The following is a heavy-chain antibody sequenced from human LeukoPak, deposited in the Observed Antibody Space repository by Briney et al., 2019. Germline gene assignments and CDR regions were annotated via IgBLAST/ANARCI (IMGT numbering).Heavy chain of an antibody. V-gene: IGHV4-39*01. CDR3: AKAYCSSASCAKLGYFDF. J-gene: IGHJ4*02. CDR1: GGSISSSNYY. CDR2: IYYSGTT. D-gene: IGHD2-2*01. Sequence: PSETLSLTCTVSGGSISSSNYYWGWIRQPPGKGLEWIGTIYYSGTTYYDPSLKSRVTISVDTSRNQFSLKLSSVTAADTAVYYCAKAYCSSASCAKLGYFDFWGQGTLVSVSS.